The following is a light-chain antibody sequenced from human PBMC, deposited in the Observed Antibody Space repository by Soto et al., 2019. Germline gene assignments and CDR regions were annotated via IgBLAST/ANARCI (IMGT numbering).Light chain of an antibody. Sequence: QLVLTQSPSASASLGASVNLTCTLTSGHSNYAIAWHQQQPEKGPRYLMKVNSEGGHTKGCGIPDRFSGYSSGAERYLTISSLQSEAEGDYYCQTWDTDIPVFGAGTKLTVL. CDR3: QTWDTDIPV. CDR1: SGHSNYA. J-gene: IGLJ2*01. CDR2: VNSEGGH. V-gene: IGLV4-69*02.